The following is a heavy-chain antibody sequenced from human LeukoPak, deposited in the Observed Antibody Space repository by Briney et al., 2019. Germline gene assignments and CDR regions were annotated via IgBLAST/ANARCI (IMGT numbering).Heavy chain of an antibody. D-gene: IGHD3-3*01. J-gene: IGHJ4*02. CDR1: GFTFSSYW. V-gene: IGHV3-21*01. CDR3: ARGRLEWLLPFDY. CDR2: IPSSGNYF. Sequence: GGSLRLSCAASGFTFSSYWMSWVRQAPGKGLEWVSSIPSSGNYFYYADSLKGRFTVSRDNAKNLVYLQMNSLRAEDTAIYYCARGRLEWLLPFDYWGQGTVVTVSS.